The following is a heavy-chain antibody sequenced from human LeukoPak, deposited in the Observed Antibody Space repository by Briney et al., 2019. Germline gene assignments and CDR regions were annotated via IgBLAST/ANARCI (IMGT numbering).Heavy chain of an antibody. Sequence: ASVKVSCKASGYTFTGYGISWVRQAPGQGLEWMGWISGYNGNTHYAQNLQGRVTMTTDTSASTAYMELRSLRSDDTAVYYCARSYYYGSGSRPLDFWGQGTLVTVSS. CDR3: ARSYYYGSGSRPLDF. D-gene: IGHD3-10*01. V-gene: IGHV1-18*01. CDR1: GYTFTGYG. CDR2: ISGYNGNT. J-gene: IGHJ4*02.